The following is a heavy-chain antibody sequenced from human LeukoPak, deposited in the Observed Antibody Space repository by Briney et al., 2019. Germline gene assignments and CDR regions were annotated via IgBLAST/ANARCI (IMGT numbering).Heavy chain of an antibody. V-gene: IGHV1-8*03. CDR3: ARGVTGTMGREYYYYMDV. CDR2: MNPNSGNT. CDR1: GYTFTGYY. D-gene: IGHD1-14*01. Sequence: RASVKVSCTASGYTFTGYYMHWVRQATGQGLEWMGWMNPNSGNTGYAQKFQGRVTITRNTSISTAYMELSSLRSEDTAVYYCARGVTGTMGREYYYYMDVWGKGTTVTVSS. J-gene: IGHJ6*03.